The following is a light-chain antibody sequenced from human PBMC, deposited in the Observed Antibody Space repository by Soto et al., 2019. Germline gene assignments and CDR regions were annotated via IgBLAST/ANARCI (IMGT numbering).Light chain of an antibody. CDR3: QQYGSSRT. CDR2: GAS. J-gene: IGKJ1*01. Sequence: EIVLTQSPGTLSLSPGERATLSCRASQSVSSSYLAWYQQKPGQAPRLLIYGASSRATGIPDRFSGSGSGTDFTLTISRREPEDFEVYYCQQYGSSRTFGQGNKVEIK. CDR1: QSVSSSY. V-gene: IGKV3-20*01.